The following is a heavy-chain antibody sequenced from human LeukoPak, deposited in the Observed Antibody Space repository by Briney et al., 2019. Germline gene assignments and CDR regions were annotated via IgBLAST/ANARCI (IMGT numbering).Heavy chain of an antibody. CDR2: IYSGGST. J-gene: IGHJ6*04. D-gene: IGHD5-12*01. V-gene: IGHV3-66*01. Sequence: PGGSLRLSCAASGFTVSSNYMSWVRQAPGKGLEWVSVIYSGGSTYYADSVKGRFTISRDNSKNTLYLQMNSLRAEDTAVYYCAREGGGDIVATNYYGRDVWGKGTTVTVSS. CDR1: GFTVSSNY. CDR3: AREGGGDIVATNYYGRDV.